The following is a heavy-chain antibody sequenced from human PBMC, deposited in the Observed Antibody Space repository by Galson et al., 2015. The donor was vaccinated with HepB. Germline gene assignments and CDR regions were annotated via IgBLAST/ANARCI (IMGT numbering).Heavy chain of an antibody. V-gene: IGHV1-69*13. CDR2: IIPIFGTA. J-gene: IGHJ1*01. CDR3: ARDHTPCSSTSCYTFQN. Sequence: SVKVSCKASGGTFSSYAISWVRQAPGQGLEWMGGIIPIFGTANYAQKFQGRVTITADESTSTAYMELSSLRSEDTAVYYCARDHTPCSSTSCYTFQNWGQGTLVTVSS. CDR1: GGTFSSYA. D-gene: IGHD2-2*01.